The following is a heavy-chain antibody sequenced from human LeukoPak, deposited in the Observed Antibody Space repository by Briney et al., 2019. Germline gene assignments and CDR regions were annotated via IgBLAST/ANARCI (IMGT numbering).Heavy chain of an antibody. CDR1: GGSFSGYY. Sequence: LSLTCAVYGGSFSGYYWSWIRQAPGKGLEWVAVIWYDGSNKYYADSVKGRFTISRDNSKNTPYLQMNSLRAEDTAVYYCARGTAAAGYWGQGTLVTVSS. J-gene: IGHJ4*02. D-gene: IGHD6-13*01. CDR2: IWYDGSNK. V-gene: IGHV3-33*08. CDR3: ARGTAAAGY.